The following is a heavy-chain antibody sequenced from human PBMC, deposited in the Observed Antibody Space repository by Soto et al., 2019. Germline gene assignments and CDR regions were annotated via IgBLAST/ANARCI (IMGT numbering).Heavy chain of an antibody. CDR2: IDPSDSYT. V-gene: IGHV5-10-1*01. J-gene: IGHJ6*02. CDR3: ARLGIAVEDYYYYGMDV. D-gene: IGHD6-19*01. CDR1: GYSFTSYW. Sequence: GESLKISCKGSGYSFTSYWISWVRQMPGKXLEWMGRIDPSDSYTNYSPSFQGHVTISADKSISTAYLQWSSLKASDTAMYYCARLGIAVEDYYYYGMDVWGQGTTVTVSS.